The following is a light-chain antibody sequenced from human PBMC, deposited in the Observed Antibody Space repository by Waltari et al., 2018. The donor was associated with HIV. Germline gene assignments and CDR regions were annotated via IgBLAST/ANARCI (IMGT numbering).Light chain of an antibody. CDR2: SNS. CDR3: GAWDDSLKGFM. J-gene: IGLJ3*02. CDR1: RSNIGSNP. Sequence: QSVLTQPPSASGAPGQRVTISCSGSRSNIGSNPVSWYQQLPGTAPKLLISSNSQRPAGVPCRFSGSKSGSSASLAISGLQSEDESQYFCGAWDDSLKGFMFGGGTQLTVL. V-gene: IGLV1-44*01.